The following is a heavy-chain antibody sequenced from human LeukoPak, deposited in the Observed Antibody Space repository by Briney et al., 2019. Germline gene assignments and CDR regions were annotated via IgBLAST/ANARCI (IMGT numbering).Heavy chain of an antibody. V-gene: IGHV4-38-2*01. CDR1: GYSISSGYY. J-gene: IGHJ5*02. Sequence: SETLSLTCAVSGYSISSGYYWGWIRQPPGKGLEWIGSIYHSGSTYYNPSLKSRVTISVDTSKNQFSLKLSSVTAADTAVYYCARHRIPYSGNYYGWFDPWGQGTLVTVSS. CDR2: IYHSGST. D-gene: IGHD1-26*01. CDR3: ARHRIPYSGNYYGWFDP.